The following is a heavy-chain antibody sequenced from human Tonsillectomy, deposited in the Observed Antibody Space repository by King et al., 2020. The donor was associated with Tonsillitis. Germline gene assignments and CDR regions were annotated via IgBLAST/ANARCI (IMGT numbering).Heavy chain of an antibody. Sequence: VQLVESGGGLVQSGGSLRLSCAASGFTFSSYGMNWVRQAPGKGLEWISYISSNSSTIHYADSVKGRFTISRDNAKKSLYLQMNSLRAEDTAVYYCARYCSNIRCSRFGFDYWGQGTLVTVSS. D-gene: IGHD2-2*01. CDR2: ISSNSSTI. J-gene: IGHJ4*02. CDR1: GFTFSSYG. V-gene: IGHV3-48*01. CDR3: ARYCSNIRCSRFGFDY.